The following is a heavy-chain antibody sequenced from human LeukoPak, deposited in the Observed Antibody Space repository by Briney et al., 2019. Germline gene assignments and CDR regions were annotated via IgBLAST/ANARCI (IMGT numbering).Heavy chain of an antibody. CDR1: GGSISSSSYY. CDR3: ARVSGPNYYYYGMDV. Sequence: SETLSLTCTVSGGSISSSSYYWGWIRQPPGKGLEWIGEIYHSGSTNYNPSLKSRVTISVDKSKNQFSLKLSSVTAADTAVYYCARVSGPNYYYYGMDVWGQGTTVTVSS. CDR2: IYHSGST. J-gene: IGHJ6*02. V-gene: IGHV4-39*07.